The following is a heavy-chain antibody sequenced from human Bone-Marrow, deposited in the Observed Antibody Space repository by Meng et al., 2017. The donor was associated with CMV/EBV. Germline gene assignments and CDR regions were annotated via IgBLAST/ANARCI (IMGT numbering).Heavy chain of an antibody. CDR1: GFTFSSYW. Sequence: GGSLRLSCAAPGFTFSSYWMSWARQAPGKGLEWVANIKQEGSVEYYVDSVKGRLTISRDNAKISMYLQMNSLRAEDTGVYYGTRDSDGHFDHWGQGTPVTVSS. J-gene: IGHJ5*02. CDR2: IKQEGSVE. V-gene: IGHV3-7*01. D-gene: IGHD2-21*02. CDR3: TRDSDGHFDH.